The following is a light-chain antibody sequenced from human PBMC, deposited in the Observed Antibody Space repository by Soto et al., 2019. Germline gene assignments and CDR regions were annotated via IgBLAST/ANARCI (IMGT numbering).Light chain of an antibody. Sequence: EIGLTQSPGTLSLSPGERATLSCRASQSVSSSYLAWYQQKPGQAPRPLIYGGSSRAIGIPDRFSGSGSGTDFTLTISRLEPEDFAVYYCQQYGSSPWTFGQGTQVEIK. CDR2: GGS. J-gene: IGKJ1*01. V-gene: IGKV3-20*01. CDR1: QSVSSSY. CDR3: QQYGSSPWT.